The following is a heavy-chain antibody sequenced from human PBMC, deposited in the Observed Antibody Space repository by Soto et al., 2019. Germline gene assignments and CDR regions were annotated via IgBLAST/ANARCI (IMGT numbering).Heavy chain of an antibody. CDR1: GDSVSSNSAA. J-gene: IGHJ5*02. CDR3: AREKGSWYDWNWLDP. Sequence: PSQTLSLTCVISGDSVSSNSAAWNWIRQSPSRGLEWLGRTYYRSKWYNDYAVSVKSRITINPDTSKNQFSLQLNSVTPEDTAVYYCAREKGSWYDWNWLDPWGQGTLVTVSS. D-gene: IGHD6-13*01. CDR2: TYYRSKWYN. V-gene: IGHV6-1*01.